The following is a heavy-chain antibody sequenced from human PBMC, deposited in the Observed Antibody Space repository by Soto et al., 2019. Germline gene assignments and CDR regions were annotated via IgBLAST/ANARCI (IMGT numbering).Heavy chain of an antibody. CDR3: AREANLAH. CDR2: IKQDGSEK. V-gene: IGHV3-7*03. D-gene: IGHD1-7*01. J-gene: IGHJ4*02. Sequence: GGSRRLSWAASDFTVSNYLMSWVRQAPGKGLEWVANIKQDGSEKHYLDSVKGRFTISRENANNSLYLPMNSLRAEDTAVYYCAREANLAHWGQGTLVTVSS. CDR1: DFTVSNYL.